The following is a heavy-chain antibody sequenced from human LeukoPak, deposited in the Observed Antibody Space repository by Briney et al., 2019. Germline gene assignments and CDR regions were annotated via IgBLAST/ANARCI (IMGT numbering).Heavy chain of an antibody. J-gene: IGHJ4*02. D-gene: IGHD3-10*01. CDR2: IWYDGSNK. V-gene: IGHV3-33*01. CDR3: ARPTTRYYGSGESQFDY. Sequence: PGRSLRLSCAASGFTFSSYGMHWVRQAPGKGLEWVAVIWYDGSNKYYADSAEGRFTISRDNSKNTLYLQMNSLRAEDTAVYYCARPTTRYYGSGESQFDYWGQGTLVTVSS. CDR1: GFTFSSYG.